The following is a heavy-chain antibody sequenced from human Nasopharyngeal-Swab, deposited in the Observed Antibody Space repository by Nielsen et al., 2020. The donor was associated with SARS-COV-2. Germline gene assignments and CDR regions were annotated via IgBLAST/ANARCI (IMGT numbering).Heavy chain of an antibody. CDR3: ARGHGGLPGGMDV. J-gene: IGHJ6*02. CDR1: GFAFSDYY. CDR2: ISSTADSI. V-gene: IGHV3-11*01. Sequence: GGSLRLSCAASGFAFSDYYINWIRQAPGKGLEWVSFISSTADSIYTAASVRGRFIISRDNSKKSVFLQMNSLRGDDTAVYYCARGHGGLPGGMDVWGRGTMVTVSS. D-gene: IGHD2-15*01.